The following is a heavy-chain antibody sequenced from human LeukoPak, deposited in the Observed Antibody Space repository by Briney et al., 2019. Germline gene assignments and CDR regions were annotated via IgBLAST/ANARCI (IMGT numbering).Heavy chain of an antibody. CDR3: ARFSLWFGKLLPHTLDY. J-gene: IGHJ4*02. Sequence: GGSLRLSCAASGFTFSSYRMNWVRQAPGKGLEWVSSISSSSSYIYYADSVKGRFTISRDNAKNSLYLQMNSLRAEDTAVYYCARFSLWFGKLLPHTLDYWGQGTLGTLSS. D-gene: IGHD3-10*01. V-gene: IGHV3-21*01. CDR2: ISSSSSYI. CDR1: GFTFSSYR.